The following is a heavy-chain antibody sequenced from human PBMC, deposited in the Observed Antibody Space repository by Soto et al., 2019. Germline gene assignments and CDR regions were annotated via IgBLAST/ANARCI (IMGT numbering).Heavy chain of an antibody. CDR1: GYTFTSYG. CDR3: AMVDVYVTPSPQDV. D-gene: IGHD3-16*01. J-gene: IGHJ6*02. V-gene: IGHV1-18*01. Sequence: GASVKVSCKASGYTFTSYGIGWVRQAPGQGLEWMGWISTYNGKTNYAQNLQGRVTLTTDTSTSTAYMELRSLRSNDTAIYYCAMVDVYVTPSPQDVWGQGTTVTVSS. CDR2: ISTYNGKT.